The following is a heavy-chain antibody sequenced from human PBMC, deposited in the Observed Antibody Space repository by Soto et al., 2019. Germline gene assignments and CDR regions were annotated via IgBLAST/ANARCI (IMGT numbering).Heavy chain of an antibody. J-gene: IGHJ6*02. CDR2: ISYDGSNK. D-gene: IGHD3-22*01. CDR3: ARDGHYDSSGYYYYYGMDV. Sequence: AQSKGLEWVAVISYDGSNKYYADSVKGRFTISRDNSKNTLYLQMNSLRAEDTAVYYCARDGHYDSSGYYYYYGMDVWGQGTTVTVSS. V-gene: IGHV3-30-3*01.